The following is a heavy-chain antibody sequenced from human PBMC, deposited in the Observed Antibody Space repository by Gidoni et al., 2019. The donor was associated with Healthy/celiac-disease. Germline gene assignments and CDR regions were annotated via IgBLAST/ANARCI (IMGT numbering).Heavy chain of an antibody. D-gene: IGHD1-26*01. J-gene: IGHJ4*02. V-gene: IGHV3-23*01. CDR1: GFTFSSYA. Sequence: EVQLLESGGGLVQPGGSLRLSCSASGFTFSSYAMSWVRQAPGKGLGWVSAIRGSGGSTYYADSVKGRFTISRDNSKNTLYLQMNSLRAEDTAVYYCAKERYSGSSQDWWGQGTLVTVSS. CDR2: IRGSGGST. CDR3: AKERYSGSSQDW.